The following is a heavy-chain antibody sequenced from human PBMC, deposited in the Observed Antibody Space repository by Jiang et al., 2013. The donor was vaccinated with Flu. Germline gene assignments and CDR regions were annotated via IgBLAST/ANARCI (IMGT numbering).Heavy chain of an antibody. Sequence: QLVESGGGLVQPGGSLRLSCAASGFTFSSYWMSWVRQAPGKGLEWVANIKQDGSEKYYVDSVKGRFTISRDNAKNSLYLQMNSLRAEDTAVYYCARATVFNDYIWGSYRPIQGHFDYWGQGTLVTVSS. CDR2: IKQDGSEK. CDR1: GFTFSSYW. CDR3: ARATVFNDYIWGSYRPIQGHFDY. V-gene: IGHV3-7*01. D-gene: IGHD3-16*02. J-gene: IGHJ4*02.